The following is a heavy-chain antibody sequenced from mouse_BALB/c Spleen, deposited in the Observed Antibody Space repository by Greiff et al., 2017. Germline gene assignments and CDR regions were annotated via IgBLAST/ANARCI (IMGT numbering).Heavy chain of an antibody. J-gene: IGHJ2*01. V-gene: IGHV5-6-5*01. CDR1: GFTFSSYA. Sequence: DVQLVESGGGLVKPGGSLKLSCAASGFTFSSYAMSWVRQTPEKRLEWVASISSGGSTYYPDSVKGRFTISRDNARNILYLQMSSLRSEDTAMYYCARVDYYYGSSYRGFDYWGQGTTLTVSS. D-gene: IGHD1-1*01. CDR3: ARVDYYYGSSYRGFDY. CDR2: ISSGGST.